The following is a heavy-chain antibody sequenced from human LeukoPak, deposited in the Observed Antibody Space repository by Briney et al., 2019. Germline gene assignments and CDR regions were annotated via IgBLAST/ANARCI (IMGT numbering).Heavy chain of an antibody. CDR3: ARGAALVTHEYFHY. CDR1: DGSISAYY. V-gene: IGHV4-59*08. Sequence: PSETLSLTCTVSDGSISAYYWTWIRQSPGKGLEWIGCIFYDGSTVYNPSLESRVTFSIGSPNNHFFLRMTSVTAADTAVYYCARGAALVTHEYFHYWAREPWSPSPQ. CDR2: IFYDGST. D-gene: IGHD5-18*01. J-gene: IGHJ1*01.